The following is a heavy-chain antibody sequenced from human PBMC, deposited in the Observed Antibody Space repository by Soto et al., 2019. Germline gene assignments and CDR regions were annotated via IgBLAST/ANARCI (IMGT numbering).Heavy chain of an antibody. D-gene: IGHD3-10*01. CDR1: GFTFSSYG. J-gene: IGHJ6*02. Sequence: PGGSLRLSCAASGFTFSSYGMHWVRQAPGKGLEWVAVIWYDGSNKYYADSVKGRFTISRDNSKNTLYLQMNSLRAEDTAIYYCATVLWFGELLYGRNYYSYYGMDVWGQGTTVTVSS. CDR2: IWYDGSNK. CDR3: ATVLWFGELLYGRNYYSYYGMDV. V-gene: IGHV3-33*01.